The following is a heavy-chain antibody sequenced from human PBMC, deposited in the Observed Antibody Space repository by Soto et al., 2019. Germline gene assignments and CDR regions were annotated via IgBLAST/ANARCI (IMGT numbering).Heavy chain of an antibody. D-gene: IGHD1-1*01. CDR3: ARVEASNWFDL. CDR1: GGSISSYY. J-gene: IGHJ5*02. CDR2: IYYSGST. Sequence: SETLSLTCTVSGGSISSYYWSWIRQPPGKGLEWIGYIYYSGSTNYNPSLKSRVTISVDTSKNQFSLKLSSVTAADTAVYYCARVEASNWFDLWGQGTLVTVSS. V-gene: IGHV4-59*01.